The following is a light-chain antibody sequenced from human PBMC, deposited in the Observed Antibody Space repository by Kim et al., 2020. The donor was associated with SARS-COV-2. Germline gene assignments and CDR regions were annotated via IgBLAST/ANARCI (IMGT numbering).Light chain of an antibody. CDR3: QSYDSSNQVV. J-gene: IGLJ2*01. Sequence: KTVTISCTRRSGSIASNYVQWYQQRPGSAPTTVIYEDNQRPSGVPDRFSGSIDSSSNSASLTISGLKTEDEADYYCQSYDSSNQVVFGGGTQLTVL. CDR1: SGSIASNY. CDR2: EDN. V-gene: IGLV6-57*03.